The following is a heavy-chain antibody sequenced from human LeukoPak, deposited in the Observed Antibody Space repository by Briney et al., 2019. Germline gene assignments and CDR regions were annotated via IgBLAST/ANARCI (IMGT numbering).Heavy chain of an antibody. Sequence: PGGSLRLSCSASGFTFSTYWMSWVRQAPGKGLEWVANMKRDGSEIYYVDSVRGRFTISRDNARNSLYLQMNSLRLEDTAVYYCARENLAAAADYWGQGTVVTVSS. CDR3: ARENLAAAADY. J-gene: IGHJ4*02. CDR2: MKRDGSEI. D-gene: IGHD6-25*01. CDR1: GFTFSTYW. V-gene: IGHV3-7*01.